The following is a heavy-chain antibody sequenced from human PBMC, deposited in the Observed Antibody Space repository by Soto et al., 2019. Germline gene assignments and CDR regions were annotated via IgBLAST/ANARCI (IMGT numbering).Heavy chain of an antibody. Sequence: VGSLRLSCAASAFTFSSYEMNWVRQAPGKGLEWISYISSSGSSIHYADSVKGRFTISRDNAKNSLYLQMNSLRAEDTAVYYCARISGWRMGGFGGDFDIWGQGTMVTVSS. V-gene: IGHV3-48*03. J-gene: IGHJ3*02. CDR1: AFTFSSYE. CDR2: ISSSGSSI. D-gene: IGHD3-16*01. CDR3: ARISGWRMGGFGGDFDI.